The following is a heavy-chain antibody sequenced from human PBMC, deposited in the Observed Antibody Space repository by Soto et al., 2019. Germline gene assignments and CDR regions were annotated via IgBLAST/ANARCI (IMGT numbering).Heavy chain of an antibody. J-gene: IGHJ4*02. CDR1: GFTFSSYA. Sequence: GGSLRLSCAASGFTFSSYAMHWVRQAPGKGLEWVAVISYDGSNKYYADSVKGRFTISRDNSKNTLYLQMNSLRAEDTAVYYCASGTPSIVGAFGLFDYWGQGTLVTVSS. D-gene: IGHD1-26*01. CDR2: ISYDGSNK. CDR3: ASGTPSIVGAFGLFDY. V-gene: IGHV3-30*04.